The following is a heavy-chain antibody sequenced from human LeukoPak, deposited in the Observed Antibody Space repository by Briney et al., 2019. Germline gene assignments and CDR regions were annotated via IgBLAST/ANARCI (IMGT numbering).Heavy chain of an antibody. J-gene: IGHJ5*02. CDR1: GYTFTDYY. V-gene: IGHV1-2*02. Sequence: ASVKVSCKTSGYTFTDYYIHWVRQAPGQGLEWMGWINPNSGGTNYAQKFQGRVTMTRDTSIRTVYMELSRLRSDDTALYYCATYYCSTTTCSPIDPWGQGTLVTVSS. CDR2: INPNSGGT. CDR3: ATYYCSTTTCSPIDP. D-gene: IGHD2-2*01.